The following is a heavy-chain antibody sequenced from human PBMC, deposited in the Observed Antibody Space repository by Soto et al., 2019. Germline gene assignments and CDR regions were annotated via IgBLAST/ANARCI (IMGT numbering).Heavy chain of an antibody. CDR3: AGRREAYYFNYGMQY. D-gene: IGHD1-26*01. J-gene: IGHJ6*02. Sequence: SETLSLTCAVSGGSISRGGYSWNWIGQPPGKGLEWIGYIYHSESTYYNPSLTSRVTISVDRSKNQFSLKLSSVTAADTAVYYCAGRREAYYFNYGMQYWGPGTTANVS. CDR1: GGSISRGGYS. CDR2: IYHSEST. V-gene: IGHV4-30-2*01.